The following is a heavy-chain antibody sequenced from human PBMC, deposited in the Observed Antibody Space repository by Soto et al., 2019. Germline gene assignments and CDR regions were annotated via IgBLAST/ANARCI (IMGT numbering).Heavy chain of an antibody. CDR3: ARYQCSSSSCYTFFFDY. Sequence: ASVKVSCKASGYTFISYCISWVRQAPGQGLEWMGWISAYNGDTNHAQKLQGRVTMTTDTSTSTAYMELRSLRSDDTAVYYCARYQCSSSSCYTFFFDYWGQGTLVNVSS. CDR2: ISAYNGDT. D-gene: IGHD2-2*02. J-gene: IGHJ4*02. CDR1: GYTFISYC. V-gene: IGHV1-18*04.